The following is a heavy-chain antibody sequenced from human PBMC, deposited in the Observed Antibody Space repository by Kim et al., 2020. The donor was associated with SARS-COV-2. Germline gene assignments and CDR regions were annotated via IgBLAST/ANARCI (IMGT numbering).Heavy chain of an antibody. CDR1: GFTFSSYA. D-gene: IGHD6-19*01. CDR2: ISGSGGST. J-gene: IGHJ6*03. V-gene: IGHV3-23*01. Sequence: GGSLRLSCAATGFTFSSYAMSWVRQAPGKGLEWVSAISGSGGSTYYADSVKGRFTISRDNSKNTLYLQMNSLRAEDTAVYYCAKGGRLAGIVRFHYYYYMDVWGKGTTVTVSS. CDR3: AKGGRLAGIVRFHYYYYMDV.